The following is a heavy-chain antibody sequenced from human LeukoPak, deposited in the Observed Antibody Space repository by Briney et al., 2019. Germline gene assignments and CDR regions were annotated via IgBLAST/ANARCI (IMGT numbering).Heavy chain of an antibody. CDR3: ATRNYYGSGSYYNGPDY. D-gene: IGHD3-10*01. V-gene: IGHV4-30-4*01. J-gene: IGHJ4*02. Sequence: SQTLSLTCTVSGGSISSGDYYWSWIRQPPGKGLEWIGYIYYSGSTYYNPSLKSRVTILVDTSKNQFSLKLSSVTAADTAVYYCATRNYYGSGSYYNGPDYWGQGTLVTVSS. CDR1: GGSISSGDYY. CDR2: IYYSGST.